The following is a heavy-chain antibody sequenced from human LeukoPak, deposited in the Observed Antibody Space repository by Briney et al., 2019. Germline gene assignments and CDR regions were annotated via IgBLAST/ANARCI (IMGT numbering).Heavy chain of an antibody. J-gene: IGHJ3*02. CDR3: ARVGYAFDI. CDR1: GFSFTSYE. CDR2: ISSSGGTI. Sequence: GGSLRLSCAASGFSFTSYEMNWVRQSPGKGLEWVSYISSSGGTIYYADSVKGRFTISRDNAKNSVYLQMNSLRDEDTAVYYCARVGYAFDIWGQGTMVTVSS. V-gene: IGHV3-48*03.